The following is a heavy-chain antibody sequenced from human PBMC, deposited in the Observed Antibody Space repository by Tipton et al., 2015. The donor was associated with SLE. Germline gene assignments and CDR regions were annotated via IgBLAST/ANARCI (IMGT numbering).Heavy chain of an antibody. CDR2: IKQDGSEK. D-gene: IGHD3-10*01. CDR3: AGLEGLWFGENYFDY. CDR1: GFTFSNAW. V-gene: IGHV3-7*03. J-gene: IGHJ4*02. Sequence: SLRLSCAASGFTFSNAWMSWVRQAPGKGLEWVANIKQDGSEKYYVDSVKGRFTISRDNAKNSLYLQMNSLRAEDTAVYYCAGLEGLWFGENYFDYWVQGTLVTVSS.